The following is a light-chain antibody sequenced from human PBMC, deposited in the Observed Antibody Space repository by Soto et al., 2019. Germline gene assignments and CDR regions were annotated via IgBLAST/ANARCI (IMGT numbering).Light chain of an antibody. J-gene: IGKJ1*01. CDR3: HQDYSYPRT. CDR2: GAS. CDR1: QGIGTE. V-gene: IGKV1-6*02. Sequence: AIQMTQSPSSLSASVGDRVTITCRASQGIGTELGWYQLKPGKAPKLLVYGASTLQSGVLPRFSGSGSVTDFTLTISSLQPDDFAPYYCHQDYSYPRTFGQGTKVEIK.